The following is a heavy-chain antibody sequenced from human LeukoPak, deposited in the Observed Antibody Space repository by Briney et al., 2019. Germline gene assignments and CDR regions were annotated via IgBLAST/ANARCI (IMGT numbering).Heavy chain of an antibody. CDR1: GGSVSSGSYY. Sequence: PSETLSLTCTVSGGSVSSGSYYWSWILQPPGKGLEWIGYIYYSGSTNYNPSLKSRVTISVDTSKNQFSLKLSSVTAADTAMYYCARDKLVGYYYRMDVWGQGTTVTVSS. CDR3: ARDKLVGYYYRMDV. V-gene: IGHV4-61*01. D-gene: IGHD2-2*01. J-gene: IGHJ6*02. CDR2: IYYSGST.